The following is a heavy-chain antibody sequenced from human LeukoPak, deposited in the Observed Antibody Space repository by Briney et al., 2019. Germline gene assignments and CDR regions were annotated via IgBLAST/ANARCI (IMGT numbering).Heavy chain of an antibody. CDR2: ISAYNGNT. V-gene: IGHV1-18*01. J-gene: IGHJ3*02. Sequence: ASVKVSCKASVYTFTSYGISWVRQAPGQGLEWMGWISAYNGNTNYAQRIQGRVTMTTDTSTSTANMELRSLRSDDTAVYYCARGVTTGAYDIWGQGTMVTVSS. D-gene: IGHD4-17*01. CDR3: ARGVTTGAYDI. CDR1: VYTFTSYG.